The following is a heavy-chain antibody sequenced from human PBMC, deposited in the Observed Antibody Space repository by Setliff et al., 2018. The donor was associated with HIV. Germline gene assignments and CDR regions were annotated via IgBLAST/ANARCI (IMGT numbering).Heavy chain of an antibody. CDR2: IGHSGDI. J-gene: IGHJ4*02. CDR3: ARDLGHGGDSDY. CDR1: GYSISSGYI. D-gene: IGHD2-21*02. V-gene: IGHV4-38-2*02. Sequence: ETLSLTCSVSGYSISSGYIWGWIRQPPGKGLEWIGNIGHSGDINYNPSLKSRLTISRDTSKNQVSLKLSSVTATDTAVYYCARDLGHGGDSDYWGQGTLVTVSS.